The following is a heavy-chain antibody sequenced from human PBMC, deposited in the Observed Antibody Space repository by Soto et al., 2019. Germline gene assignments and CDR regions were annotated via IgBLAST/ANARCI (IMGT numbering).Heavy chain of an antibody. D-gene: IGHD2-21*01. V-gene: IGHV3-30-3*01. Sequence: QVQLVESGGGVVQPGRSLRLSCAASGFTFSSYAMHWVRQAPGKGLEWVAVISYDGSNKYYADSVKGRFTISRDNSKNXXYLQMDSRRAEDTAVYYCARGGVMATSYYYYGMDVWGQGTTVTVSS. CDR2: ISYDGSNK. CDR1: GFTFSSYA. CDR3: ARGGVMATSYYYYGMDV. J-gene: IGHJ6*02.